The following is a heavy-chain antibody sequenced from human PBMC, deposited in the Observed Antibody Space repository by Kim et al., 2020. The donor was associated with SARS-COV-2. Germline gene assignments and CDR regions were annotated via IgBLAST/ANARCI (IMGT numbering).Heavy chain of an antibody. Sequence: GGSLRLSCATSELTVSRHYWSWVRQAPGKGLDWVAVSFTDGQAFYADSVKGRFIISRDTSKNTLHLQMNNMRPDDTAIYYCRVGHYGDSQSWGHGTLITVSS. CDR3: RVGHYGDSQS. D-gene: IGHD4-17*01. CDR1: ELTVSRHY. CDR2: SFTDGQA. J-gene: IGHJ4*01. V-gene: IGHV3-53*01.